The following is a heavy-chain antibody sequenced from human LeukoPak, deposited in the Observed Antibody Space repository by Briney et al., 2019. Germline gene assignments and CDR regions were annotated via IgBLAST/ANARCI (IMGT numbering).Heavy chain of an antibody. Sequence: GGSLRLSCAASGFTFSSYGMHWVRQAPGKGLEWVAVISYEGSNKYYADSVKGRFPISRDNSKNTLYLQMNSLRAEDTAVYYCAKEYGVAVAGTAYYYYYGMDVWGQGTTVTVSS. V-gene: IGHV3-30*18. CDR3: AKEYGVAVAGTAYYYYYGMDV. D-gene: IGHD6-19*01. CDR1: GFTFSSYG. J-gene: IGHJ6*02. CDR2: ISYEGSNK.